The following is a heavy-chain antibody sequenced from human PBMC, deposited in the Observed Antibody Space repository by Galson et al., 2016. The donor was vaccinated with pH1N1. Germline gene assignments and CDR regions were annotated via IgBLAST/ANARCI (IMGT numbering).Heavy chain of an antibody. V-gene: IGHV1-46*01. Sequence: SVKVSCKASGYSVTRYYMHWIRQAPGQGLEWMGIIDPSDGTTTYSQKFQDRISLTRDTSTNSVYMELNNLRPGDSATYFCARRHYFDYWGQGTLVTVSS. CDR3: ARRHYFDY. CDR2: IDPSDGTT. J-gene: IGHJ4*02. CDR1: GYSVTRYY.